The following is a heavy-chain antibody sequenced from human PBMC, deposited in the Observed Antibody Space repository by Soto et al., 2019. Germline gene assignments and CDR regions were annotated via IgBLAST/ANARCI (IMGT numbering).Heavy chain of an antibody. J-gene: IGHJ4*01. Sequence: QVHLVQSGAEVKKPGSSVKVSCKASGGSFSTYAINWLRQAPGQGLEWMGGIIPLFGTENYAQNFQDRFTVTADKSPTTAYMEVRLLRSEETAVYYCATRFCSGPIAHYFDDWGQRTLVTISA. V-gene: IGHV1-69*06. CDR2: IIPLFGTE. D-gene: IGHD3-3*01. CDR1: GGSFSTYA. CDR3: ATRFCSGPIAHYFDD.